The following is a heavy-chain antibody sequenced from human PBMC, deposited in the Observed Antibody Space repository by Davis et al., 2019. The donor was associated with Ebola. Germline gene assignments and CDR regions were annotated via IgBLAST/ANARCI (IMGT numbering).Heavy chain of an antibody. V-gene: IGHV3-23*01. D-gene: IGHD4-17*01. CDR3: AKRATTVSGAGFDY. CDR2: ISGSGGSS. Sequence: GESLKISCAASGFTFSSYGMSWVRQAPGKGLEWVSSISGSGGSSHYIDSVKGRFTISRDRSKNTLFLQMNSLRAEDSAVYYCAKRATTVSGAGFDYWGQGTLVTVSS. J-gene: IGHJ4*02. CDR1: GFTFSSYG.